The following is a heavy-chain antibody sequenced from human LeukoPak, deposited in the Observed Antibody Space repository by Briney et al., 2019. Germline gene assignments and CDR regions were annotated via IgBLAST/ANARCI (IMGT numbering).Heavy chain of an antibody. V-gene: IGHV3-7*05. CDR1: GFTFSSYW. CDR2: IKEDGSEK. Sequence: GESLKISCIASGFTFSSYWMSWVRQAPGGGLEWVANIKEDGSEKYYVDSVKGRFTISRDNAKISLYLQMNSLRAEDTAVYFCASQFWWAAVAGTTLDYWGQEPWSPSPQ. CDR3: ASQFWWAAVAGTTLDY. D-gene: IGHD6-19*01. J-gene: IGHJ4*01.